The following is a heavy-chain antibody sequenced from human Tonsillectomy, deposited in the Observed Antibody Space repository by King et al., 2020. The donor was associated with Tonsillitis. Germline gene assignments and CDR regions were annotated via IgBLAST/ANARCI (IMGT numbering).Heavy chain of an antibody. V-gene: IGHV3-30*02. J-gene: IGHJ4*02. CDR2: IRYDGSNK. CDR3: AKDGPYYYDSSGYPDY. CDR1: GFTFSSYG. D-gene: IGHD3-22*01. Sequence: VQLVESGGGVVQPGGSLRLSCAASGFTFSSYGMHWVRQAPGKGLEWVAFIRYDGSNKYYVDSVKGRFTISRDNSMNTLYLQMNSLRAEDTAVYYCAKDGPYYYDSSGYPDYWGQGTLVTVSS.